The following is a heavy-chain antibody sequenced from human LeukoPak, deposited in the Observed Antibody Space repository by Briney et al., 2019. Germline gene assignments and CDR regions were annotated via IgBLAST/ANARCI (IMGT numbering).Heavy chain of an antibody. CDR1: GYTFTSDY. CDR2: INPSGGST. J-gene: IGHJ5*02. Sequence: ASVKVSCKASGYTFTSDYIHWVRQAPGQGLEWMGIINPSGGSTSYAQKFQGRVTITADESTSTAYMELSSLRSEDTAVYYCARDRYYYDSSGLSKYNWFDPWGQGTLVTVSS. CDR3: ARDRYYYDSSGLSKYNWFDP. V-gene: IGHV1-46*01. D-gene: IGHD3-22*01.